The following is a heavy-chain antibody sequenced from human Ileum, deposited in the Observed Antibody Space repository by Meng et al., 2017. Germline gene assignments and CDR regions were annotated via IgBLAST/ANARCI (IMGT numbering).Heavy chain of an antibody. CDR2: IHPSGST. V-gene: IGHV4-34*01. J-gene: IGHJ4*02. Sequence: CGAVLLKPSATLSLTLLVYVGDLIDYSSPWNTPSPGTGLAWIGEIHPSGSTYYSPSLQSRVTITLDTSKNQFSLTLNSVTAADTAVYYCARGDDWAKSGNFWGQGTLVTVSS. CDR1: VGDLIDYS. CDR3: ARGDDWAKSGNF. D-gene: IGHD3-9*01.